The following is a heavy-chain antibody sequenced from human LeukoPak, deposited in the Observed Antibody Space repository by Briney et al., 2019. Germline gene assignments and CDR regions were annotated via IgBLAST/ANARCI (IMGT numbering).Heavy chain of an antibody. CDR3: ARHSPGIAARATTLYFDY. CDR2: IIPILGIA. D-gene: IGHD6-6*01. Sequence: ASVKVSCKASGGTFSSYAMSWVRQAPGQGLEWMGRIIPILGIANYAQKFQGRVTITADKSTSTAYMELSSLRSEDTAVYYCARHSPGIAARATTLYFDYWGQGTLVTVSS. J-gene: IGHJ4*02. V-gene: IGHV1-69*04. CDR1: GGTFSSYA.